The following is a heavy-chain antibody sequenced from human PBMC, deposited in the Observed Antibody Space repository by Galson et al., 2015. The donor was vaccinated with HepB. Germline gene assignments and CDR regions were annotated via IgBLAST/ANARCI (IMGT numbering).Heavy chain of an antibody. J-gene: IGHJ1*01. Sequence: SVKASCKASGDTFTGYNIHWVRQAPGQGLEWMGSVNPNSGGTKYAQKFQGRVTMTGDTSISTAYMEMSSLRSDDTAVYYCAAARLFVWLLYFQHWGQGTLVIASS. D-gene: IGHD3-3*01. CDR1: GDTFTGYN. CDR2: VNPNSGGT. V-gene: IGHV1-2*02. CDR3: AAARLFVWLLYFQH.